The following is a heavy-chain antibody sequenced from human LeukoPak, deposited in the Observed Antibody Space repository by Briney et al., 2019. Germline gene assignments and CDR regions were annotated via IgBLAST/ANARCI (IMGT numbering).Heavy chain of an antibody. J-gene: IGHJ4*02. V-gene: IGHV4-59*01. CDR2: FYYSGST. CDR1: GGSLSSYY. Sequence: PSETPSLTCPVSGGSLSSYYWGWVRQPPGKGLEGIGDFYYSGSTNYNPSLKSRVTISVDTSKNQFSLKLSSVTAADTAVYYCARSGTVRGIVVVRPFDYWGQGTLVTVSS. D-gene: IGHD3-22*01. CDR3: ARSGTVRGIVVVRPFDY.